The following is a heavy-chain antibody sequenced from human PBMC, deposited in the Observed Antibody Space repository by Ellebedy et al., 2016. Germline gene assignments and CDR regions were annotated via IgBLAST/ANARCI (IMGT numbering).Heavy chain of an antibody. CDR2: ISSSSSYI. V-gene: IGHV3-21*01. J-gene: IGHJ6*03. CDR3: ARDKGRDTAMGVVPNYFYYMDV. D-gene: IGHD5-18*01. CDR1: GFTFSSYS. Sequence: GESLKISXAASGFTFSSYSMNWVRQAPGKGLEWVSSISSSSSYIYYADSVKGRFTISRDNAKNSLYLQMNSLRAEDTAVYYCARDKGRDTAMGVVPNYFYYMDVWGKGTTVTVSS.